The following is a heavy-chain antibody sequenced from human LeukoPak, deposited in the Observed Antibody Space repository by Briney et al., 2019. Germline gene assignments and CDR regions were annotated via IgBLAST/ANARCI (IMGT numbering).Heavy chain of an antibody. CDR1: GFTFSSYA. V-gene: IGHV3-23*01. D-gene: IGHD3-22*01. CDR2: ISGSGGST. CDR3: AKGGIVVVTQGAFDI. J-gene: IGHJ3*02. Sequence: PGGSLRLSCAASGFTFSSYAMSWVRQAPGKGLEWVSAISGSGGSTYYADSVKGRFTISRDNAKNSLYLQMNSLRAEDTALYYCAKGGIVVVTQGAFDIWGQGTMVTVSS.